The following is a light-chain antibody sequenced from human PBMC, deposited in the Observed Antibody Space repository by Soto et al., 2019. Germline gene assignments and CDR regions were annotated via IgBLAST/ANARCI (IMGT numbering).Light chain of an antibody. CDR2: GAS. V-gene: IGKV1-27*01. CDR3: HKYNSAPET. Sequence: DFQMTQSPSSLSASVGDRVTITCRASQGIGNYLAWFQQKPGKAPTLLIYGASTLQSGAPSRFSGSGSGTDFTLTITSLQSEDVATYYCHKYNSAPETFGQGTKVEIK. CDR1: QGIGNY. J-gene: IGKJ1*01.